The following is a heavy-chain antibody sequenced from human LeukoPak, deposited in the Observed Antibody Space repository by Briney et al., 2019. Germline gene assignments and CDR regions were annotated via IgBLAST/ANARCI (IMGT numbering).Heavy chain of an antibody. CDR3: ARDGDRYSGSYYANY. D-gene: IGHD1-26*01. V-gene: IGHV1-46*01. J-gene: IGHJ4*02. CDR1: GYTFTSYY. Sequence: ASVKVSCKASGYTFTSYYMHWVRQAPGQGLEWMGIINPSGGSTSYAQKFQGRVTITRDTSASTAYMELSSLRSEDTAVYYCARDGDRYSGSYYANYWGQGTLVTVSS. CDR2: INPSGGST.